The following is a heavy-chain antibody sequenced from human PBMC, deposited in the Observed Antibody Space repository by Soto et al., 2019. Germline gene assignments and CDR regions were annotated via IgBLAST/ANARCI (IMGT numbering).Heavy chain of an antibody. CDR2: IHHSGTT. D-gene: IGHD3-16*01. CDR3: AGGENFVWGS. Sequence: QVQLHESGPGLVKPSGTLSLTCTISGASIISTNWCTWVRQSPGKGLEWIGQIHHSGTTTYNPSLKXXVXLXXDTSTNQFSLNLSSVTAADTAVYYCAGGENFVWGSWGQGTLVIVSS. J-gene: IGHJ4*02. V-gene: IGHV4-4*02. CDR1: GASIISTNW.